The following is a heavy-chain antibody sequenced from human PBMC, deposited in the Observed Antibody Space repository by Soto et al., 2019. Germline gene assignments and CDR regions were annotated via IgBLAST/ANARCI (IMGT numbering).Heavy chain of an antibody. CDR1: GDSFSNSW. CDR3: ARLSGYSSGYYYGIDI. D-gene: IGHD5-12*01. Sequence: GESLKISCKGSGDSFSNSWIGWARQMPGKGLEWMGIIHADDSDTRYTPSFQGQVTFSADRSISTTYLQWARLKASDTATYYCARLSGYSSGYYYGIDIWGQGTTVTVSS. V-gene: IGHV5-51*01. J-gene: IGHJ6*02. CDR2: IHADDSDT.